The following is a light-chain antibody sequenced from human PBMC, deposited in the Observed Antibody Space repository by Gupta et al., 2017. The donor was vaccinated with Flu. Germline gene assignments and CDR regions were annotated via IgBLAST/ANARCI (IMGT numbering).Light chain of an antibody. CDR1: SSDDGDYND. CDR2: EVT. V-gene: IGLV2-14*01. J-gene: IGLJ2*01. Sequence: ITISCTGTSSDDGDYNDVSGYQQYPGKAPKLMIYEVTNRPSGVSNRFSGSKSGNTATLTSSGLQAEDDADYYCSSYTGSSTLVVFGGGTKLTVL. CDR3: SSYTGSSTLVV.